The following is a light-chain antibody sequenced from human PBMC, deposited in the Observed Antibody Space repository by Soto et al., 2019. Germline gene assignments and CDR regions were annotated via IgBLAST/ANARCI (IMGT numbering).Light chain of an antibody. CDR3: QQYYSTPMYT. Sequence: EVVLTQSPATLSLSPGERATLSCRASENVRTFVDWYQQKPGQAPRLLIYGASNRATGIPARFSGSGSGTDFTLTISNLEPEDVAVYYCQQYYSTPMYTFGQGTKLEIK. CDR2: GAS. V-gene: IGKV3-11*01. CDR1: ENVRTF. J-gene: IGKJ2*01.